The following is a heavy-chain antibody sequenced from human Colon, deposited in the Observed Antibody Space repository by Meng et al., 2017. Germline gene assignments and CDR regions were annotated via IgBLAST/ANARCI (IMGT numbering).Heavy chain of an antibody. Sequence: SATLSLTCTVSGSSITGRYYWVWILQSPVTGLEWLGTIYQSGSTSYNPSLMSRVTISIDTSKNQFYLNLSSVTAADTAVYYFARAGVLSSGDWFNPWGQGALVTVSS. J-gene: IGHJ5*02. D-gene: IGHD2/OR15-2a*01. CDR3: ARAGVLSSGDWFNP. CDR1: GSSITGRYY. V-gene: IGHV4-38-2*02. CDR2: IYQSGST.